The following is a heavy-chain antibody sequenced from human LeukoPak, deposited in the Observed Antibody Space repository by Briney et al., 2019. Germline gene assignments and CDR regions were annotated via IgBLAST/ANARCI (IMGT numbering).Heavy chain of an antibody. J-gene: IGHJ4*02. Sequence: PGRSLRLSCAASGFTFSNYGMHWVRQAPGKGLEWVAVISYGGGSKYYAESVKGRFTISRDNSKNTLYLQMNSLRAEDTAVYYCAKDNCGSDCYVGDYWGQGTLVTVSS. CDR3: AKDNCGSDCYVGDY. CDR2: ISYGGGSK. CDR1: GFTFSNYG. D-gene: IGHD2-21*02. V-gene: IGHV3-30*18.